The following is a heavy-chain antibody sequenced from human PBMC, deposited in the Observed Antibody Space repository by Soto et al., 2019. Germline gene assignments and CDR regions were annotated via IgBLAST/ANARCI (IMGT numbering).Heavy chain of an antibody. V-gene: IGHV3-73*01. CDR3: TRLVDTGVVTRGFDY. CDR1: GFTFSDSI. J-gene: IGHJ4*02. Sequence: HPGGSLRLSCAASGFTFSDSILHWVRQASGKGLEWIGRVTSSSRRYATAYAGWVKGRFIISRDDSKNTAYLQMSSLEVEDTAMYFCTRLVDTGVVTRGFDYWGQGALVTVSS. D-gene: IGHD5-18*01. CDR2: VTSSSRRYAT.